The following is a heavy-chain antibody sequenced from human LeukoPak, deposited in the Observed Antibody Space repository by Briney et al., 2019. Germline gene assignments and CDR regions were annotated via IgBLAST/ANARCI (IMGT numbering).Heavy chain of an antibody. CDR3: ARGGEWFGLNWFDP. Sequence: PSETLSLTCNVSGASMSSNYWSWIRQPPGKGLEWIGYIYHSGNTNYSPSLESRVTMSVDESKNQFSLRVHFVSAADTAVYYCARGGEWFGLNWFDPWGQGTLVTVSS. CDR2: IYHSGNT. J-gene: IGHJ5*02. D-gene: IGHD3-10*01. CDR1: GASMSSNY. V-gene: IGHV4-4*09.